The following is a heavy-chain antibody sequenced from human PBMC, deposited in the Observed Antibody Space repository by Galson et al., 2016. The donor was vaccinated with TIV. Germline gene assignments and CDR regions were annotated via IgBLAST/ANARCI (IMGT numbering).Heavy chain of an antibody. D-gene: IGHD2-2*01. V-gene: IGHV4-30-4*05. CDR2: IYYTGST. Sequence: IGYIYYTGSTSYNPSLQSRVTISADTSKNQFSLKLRSVTAEDTAVYFCAKDCYCSSTNCCNNWSDRWGQGTLVTVSS. CDR3: AKDCYCSSTNCCNNWSDR. J-gene: IGHJ5*02.